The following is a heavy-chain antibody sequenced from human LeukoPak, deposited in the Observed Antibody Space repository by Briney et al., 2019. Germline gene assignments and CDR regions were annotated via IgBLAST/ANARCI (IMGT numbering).Heavy chain of an antibody. Sequence: GRSLRLSCAASGFTFSSYEMNWVRQAPGKGLEWVSYISSSGSTIYYADSVKGRFTISRDNAKNSLYLQMNSLRAEDTAVYYCARSDYYDSSGYYYYFDYWGQGTLVTVSS. CDR1: GFTFSSYE. J-gene: IGHJ4*02. D-gene: IGHD3-22*01. CDR2: ISSSGSTI. CDR3: ARSDYYDSSGYYYYFDY. V-gene: IGHV3-48*03.